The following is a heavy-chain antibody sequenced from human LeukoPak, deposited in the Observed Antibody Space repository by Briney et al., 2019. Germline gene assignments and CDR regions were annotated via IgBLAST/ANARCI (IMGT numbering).Heavy chain of an antibody. CDR3: VRHAATRHNYGMDV. CDR1: GGSISYYY. D-gene: IGHD6-13*01. J-gene: IGHJ6*02. V-gene: IGHV4-59*08. Sequence: SSETLSLTCTVSGGSISYYYWSWIRQPPGKGLEWIGHIYHSGSTNYNPSFKSRVTISVDTSKNHFSLYLSSVTAADTAVYYCVRHAATRHNYGMDVWGQGTTVTVS. CDR2: IYHSGST.